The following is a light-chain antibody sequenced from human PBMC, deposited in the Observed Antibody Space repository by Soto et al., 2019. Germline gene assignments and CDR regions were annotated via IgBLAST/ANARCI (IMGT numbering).Light chain of an antibody. CDR1: QGISNY. CDR3: QQYDNLSFT. V-gene: IGKV1-33*01. CDR2: DAS. J-gene: IGKJ3*01. Sequence: DIPMTQSPSSLSASVGDRVTITCQASQGISNYLNWYQQKPGKAPKLLIYDASNLETGVPSRFSGSGSGTDFTFTISSLQPEDIATYYCQQYDNLSFTFGPGTKVDIK.